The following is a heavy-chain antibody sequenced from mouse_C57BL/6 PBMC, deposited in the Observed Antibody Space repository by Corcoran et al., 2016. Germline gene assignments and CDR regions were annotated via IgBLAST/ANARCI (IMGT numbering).Heavy chain of an antibody. V-gene: IGHV9-3*01. Sequence: QIQLVQSGPELKKHGETVKISCKDSGYTFTTYGMSWVKQDPGKGLKWMGGINTYSGVPTYADDFKGRLSFSLKTTASTAFLQINNLKNEDTATYFCAMGEGPIYYGSIIYYYAMDYWGQGTSVTVSS. CDR2: INTYSGVP. CDR1: GYTFTTYG. J-gene: IGHJ4*01. CDR3: AMGEGPIYYGSIIYYYAMDY. D-gene: IGHD1-1*01.